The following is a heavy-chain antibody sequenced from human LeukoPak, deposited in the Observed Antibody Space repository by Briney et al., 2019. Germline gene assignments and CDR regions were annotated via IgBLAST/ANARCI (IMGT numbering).Heavy chain of an antibody. D-gene: IGHD1-14*01. CDR2: IKQDGGEI. J-gene: IGHJ6*03. Sequence: PGGSLRLSCAASGFTFSSYWMSWVRQAPGKGLEWVTNIKQDGGEIYYVDSVKGRFSISRDDAKNSLYLQMNSLRAEDTAVYYCARDRGNQRGYYYYYMDVWGKGTTVTVSS. CDR3: ARDRGNQRGYYYYYMDV. CDR1: GFTFSSYW. V-gene: IGHV3-7*01.